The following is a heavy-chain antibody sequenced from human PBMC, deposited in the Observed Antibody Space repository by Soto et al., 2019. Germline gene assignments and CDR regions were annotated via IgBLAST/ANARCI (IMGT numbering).Heavy chain of an antibody. D-gene: IGHD3-16*01. CDR3: ARHGHWAPFDD. J-gene: IGHJ4*02. Sequence: SETLSLTCTVSGGSISSGGYYWSWIRQHPGEGLEWIGSIYYSRNTNYNPSLKSRVTISVDTSKNQFSLRLSSVTAADTAVYYCARHGHWAPFDDWGQGTLVTVSS. V-gene: IGHV4-39*01. CDR1: GGSISSGGYY. CDR2: IYYSRNT.